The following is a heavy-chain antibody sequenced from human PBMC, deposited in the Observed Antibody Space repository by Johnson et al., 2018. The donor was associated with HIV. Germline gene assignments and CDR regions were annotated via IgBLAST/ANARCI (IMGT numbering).Heavy chain of an antibody. CDR2: IKQDGSEK. D-gene: IGHD3-10*01. CDR3: ARDTSGEGRAFGI. V-gene: IGHV3-7*05. Sequence: VQLVESGGGLVQPGGSLRLSCAASGFTFSSYWMSWVRQAPGKGLEWVANIKQDGSEKYYVDSVKGRFSISRDNAKNSLDLQMNSLRAEDTAVYYCARDTSGEGRAFGIWGQGTMVTVSS. J-gene: IGHJ3*02. CDR1: GFTFSSYW.